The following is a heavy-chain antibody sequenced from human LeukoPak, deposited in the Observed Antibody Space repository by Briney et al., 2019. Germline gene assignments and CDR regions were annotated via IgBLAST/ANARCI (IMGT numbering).Heavy chain of an antibody. J-gene: IGHJ5*02. V-gene: IGHV4-34*01. CDR1: GGSLSGYY. Sequence: PSETLSLTCAVYGGSLSGYYWSWIRQPPGKGLEWIGEINHSGSTNYNPSLKSRVTISVDTSKNQFSLKLSSVTAADTAVYYCARSCPSINYGDYVTWNWFDPWGQGTLVTVSS. CDR2: INHSGST. D-gene: IGHD4-17*01. CDR3: ARSCPSINYGDYVTWNWFDP.